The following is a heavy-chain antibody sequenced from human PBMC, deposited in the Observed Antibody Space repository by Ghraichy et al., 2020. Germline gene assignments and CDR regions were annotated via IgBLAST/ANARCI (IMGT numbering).Heavy chain of an antibody. V-gene: IGHV3-30*04. CDR1: GFTFSSYA. CDR3: ARARAAAPRDAFDI. D-gene: IGHD6-25*01. CDR2: ISYDGSNK. Sequence: SCAASGFTFSSYAMHWVRQAPGKGLEWVAVISYDGSNKYYADSVKGRFTISRDNSKNTLYLQMNSLRAEDTAVYYCARARAAAPRDAFDIWGQGTMVTVSS. J-gene: IGHJ3*02.